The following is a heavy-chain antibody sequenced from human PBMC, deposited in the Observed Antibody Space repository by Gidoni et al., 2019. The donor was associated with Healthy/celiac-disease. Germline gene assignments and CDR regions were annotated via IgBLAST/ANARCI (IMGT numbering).Heavy chain of an antibody. J-gene: IGHJ4*02. CDR3: ATEYPDSSGWYGGFDY. V-gene: IGHV1-24*01. CDR2: FDTEDGET. Sequence: VQLVQSGVEVKKPGASVKVSCTVSGYTLTQLSMHWVRQAPGKGLEWMGGFDTEDGETIYAQKFQGRVTMTEDTSTDTAYMELSRLRSEDTAGYYCATEYPDSSGWYGGFDYWGQGTLVTVSS. CDR1: GYTLTQLS. D-gene: IGHD6-19*01.